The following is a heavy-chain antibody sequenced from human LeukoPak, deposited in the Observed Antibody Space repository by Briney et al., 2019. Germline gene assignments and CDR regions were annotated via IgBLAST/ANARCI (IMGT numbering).Heavy chain of an antibody. V-gene: IGHV3-48*04. J-gene: IGHJ4*02. CDR2: IGISSGNT. CDR1: GFTFSDYS. D-gene: IGHD1-1*01. CDR3: ARDDNYAFDN. Sequence: GGSLRLSCAASGFTFSDYSMNWVRQAPGKGLEWISYIGISSGNTKYADSVKGRFTISGDNAKNSLYLQMNSLRVEDTAVYYCARDDNYAFDNWGQGTLVTVSS.